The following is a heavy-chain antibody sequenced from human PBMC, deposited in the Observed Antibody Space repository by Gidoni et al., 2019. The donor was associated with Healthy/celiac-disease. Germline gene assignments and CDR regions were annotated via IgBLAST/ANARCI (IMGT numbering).Heavy chain of an antibody. Sequence: QLQLQESGPGLVKPSETLSLTCTVSGGSISSSSYYWGWIRQPPGKGLEWIGSIYYSGSTYYNPSLKSRVTISVDTSKNQFSLKLSSVTAADTAVYYCARQHLRYCSSTSCYTDAFDIWGQGTMVTVSS. D-gene: IGHD2-2*02. CDR3: ARQHLRYCSSTSCYTDAFDI. J-gene: IGHJ3*02. V-gene: IGHV4-39*01. CDR1: GGSISSSSYY. CDR2: IYYSGST.